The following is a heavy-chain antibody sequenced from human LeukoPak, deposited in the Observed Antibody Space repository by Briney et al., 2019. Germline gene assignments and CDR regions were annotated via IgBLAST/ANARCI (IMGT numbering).Heavy chain of an antibody. D-gene: IGHD4-11*01. CDR2: ISSSGATI. V-gene: IGHV3-11*04. Sequence: GGSLRLSCAASGFTFSDFHMSWIRQAPGKGLEWVSYISSSGATIYYADSVKGRFTISRDNAKNSLYLQMNSLRAEDTAMYYCARDSAAFSKYVGDYWGQGTLVTAS. CDR1: GFTFSDFH. J-gene: IGHJ4*02. CDR3: ARDSAAFSKYVGDY.